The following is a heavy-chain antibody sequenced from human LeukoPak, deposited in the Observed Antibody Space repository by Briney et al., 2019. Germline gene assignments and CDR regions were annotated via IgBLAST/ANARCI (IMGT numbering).Heavy chain of an antibody. CDR1: GGSFSGYY. Sequence: SETLSLTCAVYGGSFSGYYWSWIRQPPGKGLEWIGEINHSGSTNYNPSLKSRVTISVDTSRNQFSLKLSSVTAADTAVYYCARHSTFFGVVIIKGRVRGPFDYWGQGTLVTVSS. CDR2: INHSGST. CDR3: ARHSTFFGVVIIKGRVRGPFDY. J-gene: IGHJ4*02. V-gene: IGHV4-34*01. D-gene: IGHD3-3*01.